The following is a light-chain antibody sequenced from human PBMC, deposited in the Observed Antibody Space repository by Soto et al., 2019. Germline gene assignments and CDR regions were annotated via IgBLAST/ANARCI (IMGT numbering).Light chain of an antibody. V-gene: IGKV3-11*01. Sequence: EIVLKQSPATLYLSPGERATLSCRASQTINNYLAWYQQTTGQAPRLLVYDASYRAIGIPARFSGSGSGTDFTLTISSLEPEDFAVYYCQQRSDWPPRLTFGGGTKVEIK. CDR1: QTINNY. J-gene: IGKJ4*01. CDR2: DAS. CDR3: QQRSDWPPRLT.